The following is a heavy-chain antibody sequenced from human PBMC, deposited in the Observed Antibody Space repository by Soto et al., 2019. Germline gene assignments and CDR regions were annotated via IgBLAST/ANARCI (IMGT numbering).Heavy chain of an antibody. Sequence: SETLSLTCTVSGGSISSYYWSWIRQPPGKGLEWIGYIYYSGSTNYNPSLKSRVTISVDTSKNQFSLKLSSVTAADTAVYYCAREGTAVAGTGFDYWGQGTLVTVSS. CDR2: IYYSGST. CDR1: GGSISSYY. V-gene: IGHV4-59*01. J-gene: IGHJ4*02. D-gene: IGHD6-19*01. CDR3: AREGTAVAGTGFDY.